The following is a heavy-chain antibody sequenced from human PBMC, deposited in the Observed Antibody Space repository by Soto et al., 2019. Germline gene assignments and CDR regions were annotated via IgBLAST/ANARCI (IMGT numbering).Heavy chain of an antibody. J-gene: IGHJ4*02. Sequence: PGGSLSLSCAASGFTFSSYAMHWVRQAPGKGLEWVAVISYDGSNKYYADSVKGRFTISRDNSKNTLYLQMNSLRAEDTAVYYSARSPYYYDSSGYSLDYWGQGTLVTVSS. CDR3: ARSPYYYDSSGYSLDY. CDR1: GFTFSSYA. CDR2: ISYDGSNK. D-gene: IGHD3-22*01. V-gene: IGHV3-30-3*01.